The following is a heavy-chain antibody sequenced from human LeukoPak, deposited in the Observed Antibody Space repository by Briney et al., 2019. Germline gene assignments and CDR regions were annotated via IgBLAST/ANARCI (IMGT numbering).Heavy chain of an antibody. Sequence: ASVKVSCKASGYTFTGYYIHWVRQAPGQGLEWMGWISTYNANTNYAQKLQGRVTMTTDTSTSTAYMELRSLRSDDTAVYYCARQKWLQPFDYWGQGTLVTVSS. CDR2: ISTYNANT. J-gene: IGHJ4*02. D-gene: IGHD5-24*01. CDR1: GYTFTGYY. V-gene: IGHV1-18*04. CDR3: ARQKWLQPFDY.